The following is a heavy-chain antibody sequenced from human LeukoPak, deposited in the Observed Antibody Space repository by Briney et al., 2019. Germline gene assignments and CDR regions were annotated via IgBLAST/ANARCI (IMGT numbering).Heavy chain of an antibody. D-gene: IGHD3-22*01. J-gene: IGHJ4*02. CDR2: IRYDGSKK. Sequence: GGSLTLSCAASGFTFSSYGMHWVRQAPGKGLEWVAFIRYDGSKKYYADSVKGRFTISRDNSKNTLYLQMNSLRAEDAAVYYCAKELRYCDSSGYYDDYWGQGTLVTVSS. V-gene: IGHV3-30*02. CDR3: AKELRYCDSSGYYDDY. CDR1: GFTFSSYG.